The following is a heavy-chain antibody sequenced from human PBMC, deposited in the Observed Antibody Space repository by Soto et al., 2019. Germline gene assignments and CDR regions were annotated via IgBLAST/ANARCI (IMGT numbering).Heavy chain of an antibody. J-gene: IGHJ4*02. V-gene: IGHV4-4*07. CDR3: ARDIGSYAYGEGY. CDR1: GGSINSYW. Sequence: PSETLSLTCNVSGGSINSYWWSWIRQPAGKGLEWIGRVYSSGTTDYNPSLNSRATLSVETSKNQFSLKLSSVTAADTAVYYCARDIGSYAYGEGYWGQGIQVTVSS. CDR2: VYSSGTT. D-gene: IGHD3-10*01.